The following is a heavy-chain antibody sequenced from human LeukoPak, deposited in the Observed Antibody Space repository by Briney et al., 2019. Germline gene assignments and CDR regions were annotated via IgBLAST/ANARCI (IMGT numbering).Heavy chain of an antibody. Sequence: ASVKVSCKVSGYTLTELSMHWVRQAPGKGLEWMGGFDPEDGETIYAQKFQGRVTMTEDTSTDTAYMELSSLRCEDTAVYYCARDWEAVAGLRFWGQGTLVTVSS. V-gene: IGHV1-24*01. J-gene: IGHJ4*02. D-gene: IGHD6-19*01. CDR1: GYTLTELS. CDR3: ARDWEAVAGLRF. CDR2: FDPEDGET.